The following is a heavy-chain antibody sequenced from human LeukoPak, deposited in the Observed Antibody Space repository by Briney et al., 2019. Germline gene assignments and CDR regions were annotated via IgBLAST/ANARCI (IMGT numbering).Heavy chain of an antibody. Sequence: ASVKVSCKASGYTFTSYAMNWVRQAPGQGLEWMGWINTNTGNPTYAQGFTGRFVFSLDTSVSTAYLQISNLQAEDIAVYYCARVVRGSSGYRYYFDYWGQGTLVTVSS. V-gene: IGHV7-4-1*02. CDR1: GYTFTSYA. CDR3: ARVVRGSSGYRYYFDY. D-gene: IGHD3-22*01. CDR2: INTNTGNP. J-gene: IGHJ4*02.